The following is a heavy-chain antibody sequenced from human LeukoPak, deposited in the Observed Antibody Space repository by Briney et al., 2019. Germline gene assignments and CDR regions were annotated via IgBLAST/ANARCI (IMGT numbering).Heavy chain of an antibody. D-gene: IGHD6-19*01. CDR1: GFTFSNYA. Sequence: GGSLRLSCAASGFTFSNYAIHWVRQAPGKGLEWVGVISYDGTYKYYADSVKGRFTISRDNSKNTLYLQMNSLRAEDTAVYYCARDPTPQQWLLRRFDYWGQGALVTVSS. CDR2: ISYDGTYK. J-gene: IGHJ4*02. V-gene: IGHV3-30*04. CDR3: ARDPTPQQWLLRRFDY.